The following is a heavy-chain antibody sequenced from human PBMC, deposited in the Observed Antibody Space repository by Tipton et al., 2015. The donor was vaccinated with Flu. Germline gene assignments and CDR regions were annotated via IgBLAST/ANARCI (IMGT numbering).Heavy chain of an antibody. CDR2: IHYSGST. CDR1: GGAISSSNYY. V-gene: IGHV4-39*01. D-gene: IGHD6-19*01. Sequence: TLSLTCTVSGGAISSSNYYWGWIRQPPGKGLEWIGSIHYSGSTYNNPSLKSRVTVSVDTSNNQFSLNLNSVTAGDTAVYYCAGHSDGPDGSGWPNWFDPWGRGTLATVSS. J-gene: IGHJ5*02. CDR3: AGHSDGPDGSGWPNWFDP.